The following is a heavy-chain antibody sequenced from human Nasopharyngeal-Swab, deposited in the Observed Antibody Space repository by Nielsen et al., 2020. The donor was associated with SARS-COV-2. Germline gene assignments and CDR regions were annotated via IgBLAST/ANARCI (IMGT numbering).Heavy chain of an antibody. CDR3: ATYSSTRKYYMEV. Sequence: SETLSLTCAVYGGSFSSSYWTWIRQPPGKGLEWIVDINQSGGTNYNPSLKSRVTISTDTSKNQFSLNLDSLSAADTATYYCATYSSTRKYYMEVWGTGTTVTVSS. V-gene: IGHV4-34*01. CDR2: INQSGGT. J-gene: IGHJ6*03. CDR1: GGSFSSSY. D-gene: IGHD6-13*01.